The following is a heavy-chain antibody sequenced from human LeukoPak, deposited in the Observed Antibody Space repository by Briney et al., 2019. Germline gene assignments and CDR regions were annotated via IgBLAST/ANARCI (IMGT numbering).Heavy chain of an antibody. Sequence: SETLSLTCTVSGGSISSYYWSWIRQPVGKGLEWIGRIYTSGSTNYNPSLKSRVTMSVDTSKNQFSLKLSSVTAADTAVYYCARDGYSSGWPFDYWGQGTLVTVSS. J-gene: IGHJ4*02. V-gene: IGHV4-4*07. CDR1: GGSISSYY. CDR2: IYTSGST. CDR3: ARDGYSSGWPFDY. D-gene: IGHD6-19*01.